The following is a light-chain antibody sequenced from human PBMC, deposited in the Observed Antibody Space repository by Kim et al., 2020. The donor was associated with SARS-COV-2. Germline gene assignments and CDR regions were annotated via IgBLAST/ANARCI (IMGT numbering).Light chain of an antibody. CDR1: QSISSY. Sequence: ASVGDRVTITCRASQSISSYLNWYQQRPGKAPNLLIYAASSLQSGVPSRFSGSGSGTDFTLTISSLQPEDFAVYYCQQSYSTPRTFGEGTKVDIK. CDR3: QQSYSTPRT. V-gene: IGKV1-39*01. CDR2: AAS. J-gene: IGKJ1*01.